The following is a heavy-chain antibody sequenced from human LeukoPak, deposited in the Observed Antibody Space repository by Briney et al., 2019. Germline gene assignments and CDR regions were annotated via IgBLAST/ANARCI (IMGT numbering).Heavy chain of an antibody. CDR2: ISLDGSTE. J-gene: IGHJ4*02. D-gene: IGHD6-6*01. CDR1: GFSLSNFQ. V-gene: IGHV3-30-3*01. Sequence: GGSLRLSCVASGFSLSNFQMYWVRQAPGKGLEWVSIISLDGSTEFYADSVKGRFTISRDNSKNTLYLQMNSLRAEDTAVYYCARGPPPIAARPLAYWGQGTLVAVSS. CDR3: ARGPPPIAARPLAY.